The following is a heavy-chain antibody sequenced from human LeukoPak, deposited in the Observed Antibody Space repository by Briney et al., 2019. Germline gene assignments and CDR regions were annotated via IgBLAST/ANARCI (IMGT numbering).Heavy chain of an antibody. V-gene: IGHV4-59*01. CDR2: IYYSGST. CDR1: GGSISTYY. J-gene: IGHJ3*02. D-gene: IGHD4-23*01. CDR3: ARDLGLRYDGNSDAFDI. Sequence: SETLSLTRTVSGGSISTYYWSWIRQPPGKGLEWIGCIYYSGSTIYNPSLKSRVTISVEKSKNQFSLKLSSVTAADTAVYYCARDLGLRYDGNSDAFDIWGQGTMVTVSS.